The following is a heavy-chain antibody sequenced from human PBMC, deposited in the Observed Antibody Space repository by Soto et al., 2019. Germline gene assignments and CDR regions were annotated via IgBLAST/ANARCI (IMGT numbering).Heavy chain of an antibody. CDR1: GFTFSSYG. J-gene: IGHJ4*02. CDR2: IWYDGSNK. V-gene: IGHV3-33*01. Sequence: QVQLVESGGGVVQPWRSLRLSCAASGFTFSSYGMHWVRQAPGKGLEWVAVIWYDGSNKYYADSVKGRFTISRDNSKNTLYLQMNSLRAEDTAVYYCARDRGPRRVLNYFDYWGQGTLVTVSS. D-gene: IGHD3-10*01. CDR3: ARDRGPRRVLNYFDY.